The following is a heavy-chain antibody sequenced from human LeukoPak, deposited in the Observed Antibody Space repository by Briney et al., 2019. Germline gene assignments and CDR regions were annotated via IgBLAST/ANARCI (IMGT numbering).Heavy chain of an antibody. CDR2: IYYSGST. CDR1: GGSISSSSYY. V-gene: IGHV4-39*01. CDR3: ARQVIRAMIVAVKPSHFDY. J-gene: IGHJ4*02. D-gene: IGHD3-22*01. Sequence: SETLSLTCTVSGGSISSSSYYWGWIRQAPGKGLEWIGSIYYSGSTYYNPSLKSRVTISVDTSKNQFSLKLSSVTAADAAVYYCARQVIRAMIVAVKPSHFDYWGQGTLVTVSS.